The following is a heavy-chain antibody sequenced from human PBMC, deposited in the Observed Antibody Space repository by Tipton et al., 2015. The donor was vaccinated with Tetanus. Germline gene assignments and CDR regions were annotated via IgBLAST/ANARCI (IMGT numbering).Heavy chain of an antibody. CDR1: GGSISSGGYY. CDR2: IYNSGST. Sequence: GLVKPSQTLSLTCTVSGGSISSGGYYWSWIRQHPGKGLEWIGDIYNSGSTYYNPSLKSRVTISVDTSKNQFSLKLYSVTAADTAVYFCARDQARGARGWNYFDYWGQGTQVTVSS. V-gene: IGHV4-31*03. D-gene: IGHD1-26*01. J-gene: IGHJ4*02. CDR3: ARDQARGARGWNYFDY.